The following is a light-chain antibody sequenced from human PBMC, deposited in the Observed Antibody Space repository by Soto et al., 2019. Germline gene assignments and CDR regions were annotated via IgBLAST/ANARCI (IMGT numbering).Light chain of an antibody. J-gene: IGLJ2*01. CDR1: SSDVGGYNY. Sequence: QSALTQPPSASGSPGQSVTISCTGTSSDVGGYNYVSWYQQHPGKAPKLMIYEVSKRPSGVPDRFSGSKSGNTASLTVSGLQAEDEADYYCSSYAGSNNVVFGGGTMHTVL. CDR3: SSYAGSNNVV. V-gene: IGLV2-8*01. CDR2: EVS.